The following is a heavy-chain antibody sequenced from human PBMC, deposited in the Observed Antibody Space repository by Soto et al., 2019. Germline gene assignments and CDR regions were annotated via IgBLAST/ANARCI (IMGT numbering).Heavy chain of an antibody. D-gene: IGHD3-10*01. V-gene: IGHV1-24*01. CDR1: GYTLTELS. J-gene: IGHJ4*02. CDR3: AADVSGSFYFDY. Sequence: ASVKVSCKVSGYTLTELSMHWVRQAPGKGLEWMGGFDPEDGETIYAQKFQGRVTMTEDTSTDTAYMELSSLRSEDTAVYYCAADVSGSFYFDYWGQGTLVTVSS. CDR2: FDPEDGET.